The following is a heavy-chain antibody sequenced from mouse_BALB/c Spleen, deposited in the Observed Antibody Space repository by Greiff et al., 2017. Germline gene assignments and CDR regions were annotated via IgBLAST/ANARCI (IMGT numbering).Heavy chain of an antibody. CDR2: IWTGGGT. CDR3: VREGYGHYAMDY. CDR1: GFSLTSYD. V-gene: IGHV2-9-2*01. J-gene: IGHJ4*01. Sequence: QVQLKESGPGLVAPSQTLSITCTVSGFSLTSYDISWIRQPPGKGLEWLGVIWTGGGTNYNSAFMSRLSISKDNSKSQVFLKMNSLQTDDTAIYYCVREGYGHYAMDYWGQGTSVTVSS. D-gene: IGHD1-2*01.